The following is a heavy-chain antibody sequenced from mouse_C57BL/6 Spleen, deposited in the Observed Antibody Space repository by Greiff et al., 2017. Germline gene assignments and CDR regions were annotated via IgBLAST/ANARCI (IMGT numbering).Heavy chain of an antibody. Sequence: VQLQQPGAELVKPGASVKVSCKASGYTFTSYWMHWVKPRPGQGLEWIGRIHPSDSDTNYNQKFKGKATLTVDKSSSTAYMQLSSLTSEDSAVYYCAIPIHYYGSSYSYWGQGTTLTVSS. D-gene: IGHD1-1*01. J-gene: IGHJ2*01. CDR1: GYTFTSYW. CDR2: IHPSDSDT. CDR3: AIPIHYYGSSYSY. V-gene: IGHV1-74*01.